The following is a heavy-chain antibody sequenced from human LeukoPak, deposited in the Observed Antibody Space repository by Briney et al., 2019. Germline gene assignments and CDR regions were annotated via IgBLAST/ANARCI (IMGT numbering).Heavy chain of an antibody. CDR3: ARDRPGSYWYFDL. J-gene: IGHJ2*01. D-gene: IGHD3-10*01. CDR2: IYYLGST. CDR1: GGSISSSTYC. V-gene: IGHV4-61*03. Sequence: PSETLSLTCTVSGGSISSSTYCWGWIRQPPGKGLEWVGHIYYLGSTNYNPSLKSRVTISIDTSKNYFSLKLNSVIAADTAVYYCARDRPGSYWYFDLWGRGTLVTVSS.